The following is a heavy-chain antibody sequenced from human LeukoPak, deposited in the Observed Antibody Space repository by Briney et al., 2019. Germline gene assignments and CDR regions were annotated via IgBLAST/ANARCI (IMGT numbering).Heavy chain of an antibody. CDR3: ARHPYYDFWSGYYPLNWFDP. Sequence: SETLSLTCTVSGGSISSYYWSWIRQPPGKGLEWIGYIYYSGSTNYNPSLKSRVTISVDTSKNQFSLKLSSVTAADTAVYYCARHPYYDFWSGYYPLNWFDPWGQGTLVTVS. CDR1: GGSISSYY. CDR2: IYYSGST. J-gene: IGHJ5*02. V-gene: IGHV4-59*08. D-gene: IGHD3-3*01.